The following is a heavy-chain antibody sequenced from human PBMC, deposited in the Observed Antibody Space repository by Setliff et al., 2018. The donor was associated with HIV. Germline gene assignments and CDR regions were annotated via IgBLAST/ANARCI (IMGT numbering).Heavy chain of an antibody. J-gene: IGHJ5*02. CDR2: IYNSGTT. V-gene: IGHV4-4*07. Sequence: SETLSLTCTISGGSFSSYYWSWIRQPAGRGLEWIGRIYNSGTTNYTPSLKSRVTMSVDTSKNQFSLKLTSVTAADTAVYYCARDRHSSGLGSYGPWGPGILVTVSS. CDR1: GGSFSSYY. D-gene: IGHD3-10*01. CDR3: ARDRHSSGLGSYGP.